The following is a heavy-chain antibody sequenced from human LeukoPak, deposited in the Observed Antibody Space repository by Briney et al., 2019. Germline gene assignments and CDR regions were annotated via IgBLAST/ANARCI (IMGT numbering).Heavy chain of an antibody. V-gene: IGHV4-59*12. D-gene: IGHD3-10*01. Sequence: SETLSLTCTVSGGSISSYYWSWIRQPPGKGLEWIGYIYYSGSTNYNPSLKSRVTISVDTSKNQFSLKLSSVTAADTAVYCCARWAGSYYNYYMDVWGKGTTVTVSS. CDR2: IYYSGST. CDR3: ARWAGSYYNYYMDV. J-gene: IGHJ6*03. CDR1: GGSISSYY.